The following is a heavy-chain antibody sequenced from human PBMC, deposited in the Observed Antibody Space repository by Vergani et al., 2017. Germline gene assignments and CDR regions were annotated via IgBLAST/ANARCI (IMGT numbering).Heavy chain of an antibody. D-gene: IGHD3-10*01. V-gene: IGHV3-66*02. J-gene: IGHJ4*02. CDR1: GFTVSRNY. CDR3: ARRYHGSGVYGLGF. CDR2: IYGSGGT. Sequence: EVQLVQSGGGLVRPGGSLRLSCAASGFTVSRNYMTWVRRAPGKGLECVSIIYGSGGTFYAQSVKGRFTISRDSSLNTVSLQMNSLRPEDTAVYYCARRYHGSGVYGLGFWGQGTLVTVSS.